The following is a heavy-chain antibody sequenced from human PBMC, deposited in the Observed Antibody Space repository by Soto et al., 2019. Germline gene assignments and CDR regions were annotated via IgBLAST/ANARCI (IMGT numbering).Heavy chain of an antibody. D-gene: IGHD7-27*01. Sequence: QVQLQELGPGLVKPSETLSLTCTVSGDSSNAYYWSWVRQPPGKGLEWIGYVNYKGTTNYNPSLKSRVXISXDXYKKQFSLNLSSVSEADSAVYYCARRTGRNYYGMDVWGQGTTVIVSS. V-gene: IGHV4-59*03. CDR2: VNYKGTT. CDR3: ARRTGRNYYGMDV. J-gene: IGHJ6*02. CDR1: GDSSNAYY.